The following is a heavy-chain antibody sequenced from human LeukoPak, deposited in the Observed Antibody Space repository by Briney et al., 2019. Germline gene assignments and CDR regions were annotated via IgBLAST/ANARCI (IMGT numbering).Heavy chain of an antibody. Sequence: GGSLRLSCAASGFTFSSYAMHWVRQAPGKGLKWVAVISYDGSNKYYADSVKGRFTISRDNSKNTLYLQMNSLRAEDTAVYYCARDQRGRAAAGTYFDYWGQGTLVTVSS. CDR3: ARDQRGRAAAGTYFDY. D-gene: IGHD6-13*01. J-gene: IGHJ4*02. V-gene: IGHV3-30-3*01. CDR1: GFTFSSYA. CDR2: ISYDGSNK.